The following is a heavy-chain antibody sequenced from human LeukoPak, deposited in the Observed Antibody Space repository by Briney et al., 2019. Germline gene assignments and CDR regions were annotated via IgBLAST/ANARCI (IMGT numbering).Heavy chain of an antibody. CDR3: ARGPHIAAAGTGPQTY. V-gene: IGHV1-2*02. CDR2: INPNSGAT. Sequence: ASVKVSCKASGCIFTGYYMHWVRQAPGQGLERMGWINPNSGATDYAQRFQGRVTMTRDTSISAAYMELSSLRSDDTAVYYCARGPHIAAAGTGPQTYWGQGTLVTVSS. J-gene: IGHJ4*02. D-gene: IGHD6-13*01. CDR1: GCIFTGYY.